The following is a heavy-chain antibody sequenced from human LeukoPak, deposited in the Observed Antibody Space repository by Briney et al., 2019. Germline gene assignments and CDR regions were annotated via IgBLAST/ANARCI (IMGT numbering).Heavy chain of an antibody. CDR3: ARTGLTGYGSGWYPAEVDY. CDR1: GGSISSSSYY. Sequence: SETLSLTCTVSGGSISSSSYYWGWIRQPPGKGLEWIGSVYYGGSTYYNPSLKNRVTISVDTSKNHFYLKLSSVTAADTAVYYCARTGLTGYGSGWYPAEVDYWGQGTLVTVSS. J-gene: IGHJ4*02. CDR2: VYYGGST. D-gene: IGHD6-19*01. V-gene: IGHV4-39*02.